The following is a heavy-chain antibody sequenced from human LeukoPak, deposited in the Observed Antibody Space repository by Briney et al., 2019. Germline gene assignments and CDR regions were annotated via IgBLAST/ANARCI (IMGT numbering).Heavy chain of an antibody. CDR2: ITSDGGIT. Sequence: GGSLRLSCAASGFTFSAYAMHWVRQAPGKGLEYVSSITSDGGITYHANSVKGRFTISRDNSRNTLYLQMGSLRAEDMAVYYCARDLTGTGDYWGQGTLVTVSS. CDR3: ARDLTGTGDY. V-gene: IGHV3-64*01. D-gene: IGHD1-20*01. J-gene: IGHJ4*02. CDR1: GFTFSAYA.